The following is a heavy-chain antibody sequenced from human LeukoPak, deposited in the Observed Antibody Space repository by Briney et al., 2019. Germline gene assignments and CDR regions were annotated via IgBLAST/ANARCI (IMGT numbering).Heavy chain of an antibody. D-gene: IGHD4-17*01. Sequence: GGSLRLSCAASGFTFSSYGMHWVRQAPGKGLEWVAVISYDGSNKYYADSVKGRFTISRDNSKNTLYLQMNSLRAEDTAVYYCAKAVTTVTTLGYYWGQGTLVTVSS. J-gene: IGHJ4*02. V-gene: IGHV3-30*18. CDR1: GFTFSSYG. CDR2: ISYDGSNK. CDR3: AKAVTTVTTLGYY.